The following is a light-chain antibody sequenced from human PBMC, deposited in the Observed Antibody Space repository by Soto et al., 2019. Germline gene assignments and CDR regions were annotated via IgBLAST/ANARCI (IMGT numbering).Light chain of an antibody. Sequence: DIQMTQSPSTLSASVGDRVTITCRASQNINIYLNWYQQRAGKAPRLLIYAASKLQSGVPSRFSGSTSGTDFTLTINSLQPEDFATYYCQQTDSAPSFGGGTTVDIK. CDR3: QQTDSAPS. CDR2: AAS. V-gene: IGKV1-39*01. CDR1: QNINIY. J-gene: IGKJ4*01.